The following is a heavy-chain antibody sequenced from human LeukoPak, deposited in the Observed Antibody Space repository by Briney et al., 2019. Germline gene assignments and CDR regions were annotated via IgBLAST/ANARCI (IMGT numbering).Heavy chain of an antibody. Sequence: ASVKVSCKASGYTFTDYYMHWVRQAPGQGLEWMGWINPNSGGTNYAQKFQGRVTMTRDTSISTVYMELSRLRSDDTALYYCAIDSRIKSALIPEPGPSFWGQGTLVTVSS. CDR2: INPNSGGT. V-gene: IGHV1-2*02. J-gene: IGHJ4*02. CDR1: GYTFTDYY. D-gene: IGHD3-16*01. CDR3: AIDSRIKSALIPEPGPSF.